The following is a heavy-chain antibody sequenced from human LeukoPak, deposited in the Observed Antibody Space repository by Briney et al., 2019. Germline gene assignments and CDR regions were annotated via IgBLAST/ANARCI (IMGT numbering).Heavy chain of an antibody. J-gene: IGHJ5*02. CDR3: ARSDSSSWYSGWFDP. Sequence: GGSLRLSCAASGFTFSSYAMHWVRQAPGKGLEYVSAISSNGGSTYYANSVKGRFTISGDNSKNTLYLQMGSLRAEDMAVYYCARSDSSSWYSGWFDPWGQGTLVTVSS. CDR2: ISSNGGST. CDR1: GFTFSSYA. V-gene: IGHV3-64*01. D-gene: IGHD6-13*01.